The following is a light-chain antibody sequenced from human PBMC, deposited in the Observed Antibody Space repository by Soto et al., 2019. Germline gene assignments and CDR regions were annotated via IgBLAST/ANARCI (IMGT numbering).Light chain of an antibody. CDR2: SNH. CDR1: TSNIGTNT. V-gene: IGLV1-44*01. CDR3: ATWDDSLNGYWV. Sequence: QSVLTQPPSASGTPGQRVTISCSGSTSNIGTNTVNWYQQLPGTAPKLLIYSNHQRPSGVPDRFSGSRSGTSASLAISGLQSEDEADYYCATWDDSLNGYWVFGGGTKLTVL. J-gene: IGLJ3*02.